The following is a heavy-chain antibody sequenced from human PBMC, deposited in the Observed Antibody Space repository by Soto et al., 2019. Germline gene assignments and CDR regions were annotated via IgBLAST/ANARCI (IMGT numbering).Heavy chain of an antibody. CDR2: INPNSGGT. J-gene: IGHJ6*02. D-gene: IGHD6-19*01. Sequence: ASVKVSCKASGYTFTGYYMHWVRQAPGQGLEWMGWINPNSGGTNYAQKFQGWVTMTRDTSISTAYMELSRLRSDDTAVYYSAREYSSGPDRPHGMDVWGQGTTVTVSS. CDR1: GYTFTGYY. CDR3: AREYSSGPDRPHGMDV. V-gene: IGHV1-2*04.